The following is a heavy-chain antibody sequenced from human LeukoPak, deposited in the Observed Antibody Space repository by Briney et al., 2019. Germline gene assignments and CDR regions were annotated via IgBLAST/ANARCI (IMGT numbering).Heavy chain of an antibody. CDR1: GFTFSSYG. CDR2: ISYDGSNK. V-gene: IGHV3-30*03. Sequence: PGGSLRLSCAASGFTFSSYGMHWVRQAPGRGLEWVAVISYDGSNKYYADSVKGRFTISRDNSKNTLYLQMNSLRAEDTAVYYCATLSAVASFDYWGQGTLVTVSS. D-gene: IGHD6-19*01. J-gene: IGHJ4*02. CDR3: ATLSAVASFDY.